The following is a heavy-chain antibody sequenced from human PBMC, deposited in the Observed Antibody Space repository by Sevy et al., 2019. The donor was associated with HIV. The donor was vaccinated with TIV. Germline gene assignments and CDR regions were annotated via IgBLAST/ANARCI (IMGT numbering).Heavy chain of an antibody. Sequence: GGYLRLSCAASGFTFSSYDMHWVRQAPGKGLEWVAFISYDGKNEYYADSVKGRFTISRDNSKNTLFFQMNSLRAEDTAVYYCARDGAKLVTIFRVLIPPLDYWGQGTLVTVSS. J-gene: IGHJ4*02. CDR3: ARDGAKLVTIFRVLIPPLDY. CDR2: ISYDGKNE. D-gene: IGHD3-3*01. V-gene: IGHV3-30*03. CDR1: GFTFSSYD.